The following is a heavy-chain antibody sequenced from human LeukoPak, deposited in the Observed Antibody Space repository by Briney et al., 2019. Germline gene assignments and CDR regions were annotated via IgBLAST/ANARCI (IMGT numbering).Heavy chain of an antibody. CDR2: IYYSGST. V-gene: IGHV4-39*07. J-gene: IGHJ4*02. CDR3: ARVQRPLDGADY. CDR1: GGSISSSRYY. D-gene: IGHD1-1*01. Sequence: SETLSLTCTVSGGSISSSRYYWGWIRQPPGKGLEWIGNIYYSGSTYYNPSLKSRVTISLDTSKNQLSLKLSSVTAADTAVYYCARVQRPLDGADYWGQGTLVTVSS.